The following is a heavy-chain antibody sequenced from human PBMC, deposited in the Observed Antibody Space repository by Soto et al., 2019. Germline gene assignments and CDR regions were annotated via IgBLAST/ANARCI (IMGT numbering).Heavy chain of an antibody. CDR2: ISGSGGST. J-gene: IGHJ4*02. CDR1: GFTFSSYA. V-gene: IGHV3-23*01. D-gene: IGHD2-15*01. CDR3: AKDPLNAYCSGGSCYLPY. Sequence: EVQLLESGGGLVQPGGSLRLSCAASGFTFSSYAMSWVRQAPGKGLEWVSAISGSGGSTYYADSVKGRFTISRDNSKNTLYLQMSSLRAEDTAVYYCAKDPLNAYCSGGSCYLPYWGQGTLVTVSS.